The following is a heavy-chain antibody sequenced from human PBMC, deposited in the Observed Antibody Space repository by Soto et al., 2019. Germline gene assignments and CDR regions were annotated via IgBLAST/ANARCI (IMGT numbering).Heavy chain of an antibody. D-gene: IGHD2-15*01. J-gene: IGHJ5*02. CDR3: ARGRSSYCSGGSCYSFPRRGYWFDP. V-gene: IGHV1-3*01. Sequence: ASVKVSCKASGYTFTSYAMHWVRQAPGQGLEWMGWINAGNGNTKYSQKFQGRVTITRDTSASTAYMELSSLRSEDTAVYYCARGRSSYCSGGSCYSFPRRGYWFDPWGQGTLVTVSS. CDR1: GYTFTSYA. CDR2: INAGNGNT.